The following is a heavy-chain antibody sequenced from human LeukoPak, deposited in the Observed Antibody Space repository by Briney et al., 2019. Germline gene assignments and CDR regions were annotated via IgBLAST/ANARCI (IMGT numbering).Heavy chain of an antibody. D-gene: IGHD3-3*01. CDR2: IYTSGST. CDR3: ARRRVTIFGVVIRPYFDY. CDR1: GGSISSYY. V-gene: IGHV4-4*07. J-gene: IGHJ4*02. Sequence: SETLSLTCTVSGGSISSYYWSWIRQPAGKGLEWIGRIYTSGSTNYNPSLKSRVTMSVDTSKNQFSLKLSSVTAADTAVYYCARRRVTIFGVVIRPYFDYWGRGTLVTVSS.